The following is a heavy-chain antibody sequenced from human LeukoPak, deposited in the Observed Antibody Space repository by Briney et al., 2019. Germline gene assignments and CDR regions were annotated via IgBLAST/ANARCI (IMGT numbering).Heavy chain of an antibody. Sequence: SVKVSCKASGGTFSSYAISWVRQAPGQGLEWMGGIIPIFGTANYAQKFQGRVTITTDESTSTASMELSSLRSEDTAVYYCARVVMRYDSSGYGAFDIWGQGTMVTVSS. J-gene: IGHJ3*02. V-gene: IGHV1-69*05. CDR1: GGTFSSYA. D-gene: IGHD3-22*01. CDR2: IIPIFGTA. CDR3: ARVVMRYDSSGYGAFDI.